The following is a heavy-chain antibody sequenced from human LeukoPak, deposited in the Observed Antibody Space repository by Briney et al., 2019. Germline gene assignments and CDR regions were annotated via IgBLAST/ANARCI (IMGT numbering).Heavy chain of an antibody. V-gene: IGHV1-18*04. Sequence: GASVKVSCKASGYTFTGYYMHWVRQAPGEGLEWMGWISAYNGDTIYAQKFQGRVTMTADTSTNTAYMDLRSLRSDDTAVYYCARVYPDIVVVPAATNYFDYWGQGTLVTVSS. CDR3: ARVYPDIVVVPAATNYFDY. CDR1: GYTFTGYY. J-gene: IGHJ4*02. D-gene: IGHD2-2*01. CDR2: ISAYNGDT.